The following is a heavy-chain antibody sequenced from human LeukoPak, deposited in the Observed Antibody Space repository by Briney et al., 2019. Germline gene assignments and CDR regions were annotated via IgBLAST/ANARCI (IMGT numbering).Heavy chain of an antibody. CDR1: GGSISSSNW. CDR2: IYHSGST. CDR3: ASNSPKYSGSYDGMDV. D-gene: IGHD1-26*01. Sequence: SETLSLTCAVSGGSISSSNWWSWVRQPPGKGLEWIGEIYHSGSTNYNPSLKSRVTISVDKSKNQFSLKLSSVTAADTAVYYCASNSPKYSGSYDGMDVWGQGTTVTVSS. J-gene: IGHJ6*02. V-gene: IGHV4-4*02.